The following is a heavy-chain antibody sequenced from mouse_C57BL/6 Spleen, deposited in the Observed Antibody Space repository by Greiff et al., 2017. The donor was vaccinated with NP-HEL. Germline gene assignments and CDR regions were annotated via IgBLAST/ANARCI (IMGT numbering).Heavy chain of an antibody. CDR2: IDPSDSYT. J-gene: IGHJ2*01. D-gene: IGHD4-1*01. V-gene: IGHV1-69*01. CDR3: ARRGELVYFDY. CDR1: GYTFTSYW. Sequence: VQLQQPGAELVMPGASVKLSCKASGYTFTSYWMHWVKQRPGQGLEWIGEIDPSDSYTNYNQKFKGKSTLTVDKSSSTAYMQLSSLTSEDSAVYYCARRGELVYFDYWGQGTTLTVSS.